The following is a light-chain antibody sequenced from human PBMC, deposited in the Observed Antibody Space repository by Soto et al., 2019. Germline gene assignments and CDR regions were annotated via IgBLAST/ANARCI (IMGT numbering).Light chain of an antibody. J-gene: IGLJ2*01. CDR1: SSDVGSYNL. CDR3: CSYAGSSTVV. CDR2: EGS. V-gene: IGLV2-23*01. Sequence: QSPLTQLASVSGSPGQSITISCTGTSSDVGSYNLVSWYQQHPGKAPKLMIYEGSKRPSGVSNRFSGSKSGNTASLTISGLQAEDEADYYCCSYAGSSTVVFGGGTKLTVL.